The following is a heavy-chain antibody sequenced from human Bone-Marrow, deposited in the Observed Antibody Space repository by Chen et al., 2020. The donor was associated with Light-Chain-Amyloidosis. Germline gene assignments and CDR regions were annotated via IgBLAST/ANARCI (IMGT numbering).Heavy chain of an antibody. Sequence: EVQLVESGGGLVQPGGSLRLSWAASGFTFSNYWMAWVRQAPGKGLEWVANINQDGGEKYYLDSVKGRFTISRDNAKNSLYLQLNSLRAEDTAVYSCARDYLSSGSGSYWYDCWGQGTLVTVSS. D-gene: IGHD3-10*01. J-gene: IGHJ4*02. CDR2: INQDGGEK. CDR1: GFTFSNYW. CDR3: ARDYLSSGSGSYWYDC. V-gene: IGHV3-7*01.